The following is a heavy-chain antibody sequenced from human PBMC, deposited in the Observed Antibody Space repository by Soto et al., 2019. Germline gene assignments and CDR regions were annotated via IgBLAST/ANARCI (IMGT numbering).Heavy chain of an antibody. D-gene: IGHD6-19*01. Sequence: ASETLSLTCTVSGGSVSSGSYYWSWIRQPPGKGLEWIGYIYYSGSTNYNPSLKSRVTISVDTSKNQFSLKLSSVTAADTAVYYCARVGYSSGWYGAFDIWGQGTMVTVSS. CDR1: GGSVSSGSYY. J-gene: IGHJ3*02. CDR3: ARVGYSSGWYGAFDI. V-gene: IGHV4-61*01. CDR2: IYYSGST.